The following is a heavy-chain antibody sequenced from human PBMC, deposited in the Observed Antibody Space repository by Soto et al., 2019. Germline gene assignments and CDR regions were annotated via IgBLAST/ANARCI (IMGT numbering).Heavy chain of an antibody. V-gene: IGHV1-18*01. CDR3: VRDVVWGATLIWGVVARGFDT. CDR2: INTNNGQT. D-gene: IGHD3-16*01. CDR1: GYTFINYG. Sequence: QAQLVQSGAEVRKPGASVKVSCKTSGYTFINYGVTWVRQAPGQGLVWMGWINTNNGQTNVPQNFQGRLTLTSDASARTVYMELMSLRGDDTAVYYCVRDVVWGATLIWGVVARGFDTWGQGTPVTVSS. J-gene: IGHJ3*01.